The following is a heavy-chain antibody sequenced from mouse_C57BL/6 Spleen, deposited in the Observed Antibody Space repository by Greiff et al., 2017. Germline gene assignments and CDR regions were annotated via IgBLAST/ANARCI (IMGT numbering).Heavy chain of an antibody. D-gene: IGHD1-1*02. CDR2: IYPGDGDT. Sequence: VQLQQSGPELVKPGASVKISCKASGYAFSSSWLNWVKQRPGKGLEWIGRIYPGDGDTKYNGKFKGKATLTADKSSRTAYMQLSSLTSEDSAVYFCAIWGTFDYWGQGTTLTVSS. CDR3: AIWGTFDY. J-gene: IGHJ2*01. CDR1: GYAFSSSW. V-gene: IGHV1-82*01.